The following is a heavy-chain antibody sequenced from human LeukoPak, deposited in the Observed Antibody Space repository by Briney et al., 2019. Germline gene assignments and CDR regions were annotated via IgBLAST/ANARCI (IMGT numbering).Heavy chain of an antibody. CDR2: IKQDDTEK. CDR3: ARALEYSSGWYYYYYYMDV. J-gene: IGHJ6*03. D-gene: IGHD6-19*01. Sequence: GYLRRSATASRFTFSGNGMLRVRQGQGKGREGVTNIKQDDTEKYYMDSVRGRFTISRDNAKNSLYLQMNSLKAEETAVYYCARALEYSSGWYYYYYYMDVWGKGTTVTISS. V-gene: IGHV3-7*01. CDR1: RFTFSGNG.